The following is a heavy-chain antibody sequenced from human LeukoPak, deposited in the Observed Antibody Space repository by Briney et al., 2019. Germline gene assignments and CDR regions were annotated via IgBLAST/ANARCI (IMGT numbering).Heavy chain of an antibody. D-gene: IGHD3-10*01. V-gene: IGHV4-34*01. J-gene: IGHJ4*02. CDR3: ARAWRWSGELLFDY. CDR2: INHSGST. Sequence: SETLSLTCAVYGGSFSGYYWSWIRQPPGKGLEWIGEINHSGSTNYNPSLKSRVTISVDTSKNQFSLKLSSVTAADTAVYYCARAWRWSGELLFDYWGQGTLVTVSS. CDR1: GGSFSGYY.